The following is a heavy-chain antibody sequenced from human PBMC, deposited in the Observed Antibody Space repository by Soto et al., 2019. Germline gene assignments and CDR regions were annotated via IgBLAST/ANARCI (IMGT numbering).Heavy chain of an antibody. CDR3: ARDRLIAARRGYYYYYGMDV. CDR2: TYYRSKWYN. J-gene: IGHJ6*02. D-gene: IGHD6-6*01. Sequence: SQTLSLTCAISVDIVSSNSAAWNCIRQSPSRGLEWLGRTYYRSKWYNDYAVSVKSRITINPDTSKNQFSLQLNSVTPEDTAVYYCARDRLIAARRGYYYYYGMDVWGQGTTVTVSS. V-gene: IGHV6-1*01. CDR1: VDIVSSNSAA.